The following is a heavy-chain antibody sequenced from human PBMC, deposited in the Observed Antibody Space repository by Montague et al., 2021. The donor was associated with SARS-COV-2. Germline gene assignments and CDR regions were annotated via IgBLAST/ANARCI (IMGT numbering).Heavy chain of an antibody. CDR2: IYSTGST. J-gene: IGHJ4*02. V-gene: IGHV4-59*08. D-gene: IGHD4-23*01. CDR1: GGSISRFS. Sequence: SETLSLTCTVSGGSISRFSWSWILQPPGKELEWIAYIYSTGSTDYNPSLKSRVTISLETSKKQVSLNLTSLTAAATAVYYCARGATDFGGNSVGFDYWGQGTLVTVSS. CDR3: ARGATDFGGNSVGFDY.